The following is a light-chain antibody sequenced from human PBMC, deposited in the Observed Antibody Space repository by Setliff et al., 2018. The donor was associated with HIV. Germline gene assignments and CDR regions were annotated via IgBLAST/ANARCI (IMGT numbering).Light chain of an antibody. V-gene: IGLV2-23*02. CDR2: EVN. CDR3: CSFAGSSTPKLV. CDR1: SSDLGTYNL. Sequence: QSVLPQPASVSGSPGQSITISCTGTSSDLGTYNLVSWYQQYPGKAPKLMIFEVNKRPSGVSNRFPGSKSGNTASLTISGLQTEDEADYYCCSFAGSSTPKLVFGGGTKVTVL. J-gene: IGLJ3*02.